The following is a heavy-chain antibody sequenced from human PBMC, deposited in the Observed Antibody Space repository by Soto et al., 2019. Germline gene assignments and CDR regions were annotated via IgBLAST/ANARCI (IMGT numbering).Heavy chain of an antibody. CDR2: ISGSGGST. V-gene: IGHV3-23*01. J-gene: IGHJ4*02. Sequence: PWVSLRLSCAASGVTCSSYAMSWVRQAPGKGLEWVSAISGSGGSTYYADSVKGRFTISRDNSKNTLYLQMNSLRAEDTAVYYCAKGPLRVLWFGELFKGNPPFDYWGQGTLVTVSS. CDR1: GVTCSSYA. CDR3: AKGPLRVLWFGELFKGNPPFDY. D-gene: IGHD3-10*01.